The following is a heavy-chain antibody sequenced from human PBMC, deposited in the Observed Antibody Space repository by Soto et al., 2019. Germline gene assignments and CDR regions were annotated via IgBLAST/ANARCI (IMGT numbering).Heavy chain of an antibody. D-gene: IGHD2-2*02. CDR2: IKQDGSEK. Sequence: GGSLRLSCAASGFTFSSYWMNWVRQAPGKGLEWVANIKQDGSEKYYVDSVKGRFTISRDNAKNSLYLQMNRLRAEDTAVYSCACDVRALVVVPVAIFFDYWGQGTLVTVSS. CDR3: ACDVRALVVVPVAIFFDY. V-gene: IGHV3-7*01. CDR1: GFTFSSYW. J-gene: IGHJ4*02.